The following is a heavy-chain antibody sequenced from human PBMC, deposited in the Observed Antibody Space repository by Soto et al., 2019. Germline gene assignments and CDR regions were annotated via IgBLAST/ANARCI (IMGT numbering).Heavy chain of an antibody. CDR2: ISSSGSTI. CDR3: ARVGGYSYGYDY. CDR1: GFTFSSYE. Sequence: GGSLRLSCAASGFTFSSYEMNWVRQAPGKGLEWVSYISSSGSTIYYADSVKGRFTISRDNAKNSLYLQMNSLRAEDTAVYYCARVGGYSYGYDYWGHGTLVTVS. D-gene: IGHD5-18*01. J-gene: IGHJ4*01. V-gene: IGHV3-48*03.